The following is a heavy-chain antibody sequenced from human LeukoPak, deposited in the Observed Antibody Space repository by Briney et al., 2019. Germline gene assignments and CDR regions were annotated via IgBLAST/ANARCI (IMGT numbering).Heavy chain of an antibody. J-gene: IGHJ4*02. Sequence: GGSLRLSCAASGFTFSRYWMSWVRQAPGKGLEWVANIKEDGREKYYVDSVKGRFTISRDNAKNSLSLQVNSLRAEDTAVYYCARYGSGSPFDYWGQGILVTVSS. D-gene: IGHD3-10*01. CDR2: IKEDGREK. CDR1: GFTFSRYW. CDR3: ARYGSGSPFDY. V-gene: IGHV3-7*01.